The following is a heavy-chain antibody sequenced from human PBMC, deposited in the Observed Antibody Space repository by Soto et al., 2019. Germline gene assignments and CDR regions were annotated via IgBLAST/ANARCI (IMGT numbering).Heavy chain of an antibody. J-gene: IGHJ3*02. CDR1: GFIVSVTY. Sequence: GGSLRLSCTASGFIVSVTYVNWVRQAPGKGLEWVSVISNRGDTHYADSVRGRFSLSRDISDNTLHLQMNNLRVEDTAVYYCAREPRYCRGGSCSITGDAYDIWGQGTMVTVSS. CDR2: ISNRGDT. D-gene: IGHD2-15*01. CDR3: AREPRYCRGGSCSITGDAYDI. V-gene: IGHV3-66*01.